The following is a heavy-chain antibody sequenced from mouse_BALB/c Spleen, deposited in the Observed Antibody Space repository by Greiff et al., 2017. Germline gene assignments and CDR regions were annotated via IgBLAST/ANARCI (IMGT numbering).Heavy chain of an antibody. V-gene: IGHV7-3*02. J-gene: IGHJ2*01. Sequence: EVQRVESGGGLVQPGGSLRLSCAASGFTFTDYYMSWVRQPPGKALEWLGFIRNKANGYTTEYSASVKGRFTISRDNYQSILYLQMNTLRAEDSATYYCARGQYYGTGDYWGQGTTLTVSS. CDR1: GFTFTDYY. D-gene: IGHD1-1*01. CDR2: IRNKANGYTT. CDR3: ARGQYYGTGDY.